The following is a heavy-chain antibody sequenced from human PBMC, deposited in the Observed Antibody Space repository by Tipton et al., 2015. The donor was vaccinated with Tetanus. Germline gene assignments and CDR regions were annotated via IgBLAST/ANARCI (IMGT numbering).Heavy chain of an antibody. CDR3: ARWTAPGKGAFDI. D-gene: IGHD3/OR15-3a*01. CDR1: GASSTSGDYY. CDR2: IYYTGST. Sequence: TLSLTCTVSGASSTSGDYYWAWIRQPPGKGPEWIGSIYYTGSTYYNPSLKSRVTISEDTSKNQFSLKLSSVIAADTAMYYCARWTAPGKGAFDIWGQGTMVTVSS. V-gene: IGHV4-39*01. J-gene: IGHJ3*02.